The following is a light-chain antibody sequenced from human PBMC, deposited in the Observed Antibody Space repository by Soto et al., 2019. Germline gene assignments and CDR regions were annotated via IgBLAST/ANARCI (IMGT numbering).Light chain of an antibody. CDR2: AAL. V-gene: IGKV1-39*01. J-gene: IGKJ1*01. Sequence: DIQIAQSPSSLSSSVRDTVTIDCRASQSIGSYLNWYQQKPGKAPKLLIYAALSLQTGVPSGFSGSGSGTEFTLTISNLQPDDIATYYCQQYENYWTFGQGTKVDIK. CDR3: QQYENYWT. CDR1: QSIGSY.